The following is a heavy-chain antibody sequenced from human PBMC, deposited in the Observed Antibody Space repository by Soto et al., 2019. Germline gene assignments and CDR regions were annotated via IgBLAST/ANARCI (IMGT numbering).Heavy chain of an antibody. V-gene: IGHV3-74*01. D-gene: IGHD4-17*01. CDR3: ARDREGDGDYKMDV. CDR1: VFNFIDYW. J-gene: IGHJ6*01. CDR2: LNSAGSTI. Sequence: GWSLRLSCVNSVFNFIDYWMHWVRQGPGKGPEWLSRLNSAGSTIDYADSVKGRFTISRDNAKNTVYLQMNSLRVDETAVYYCARDREGDGDYKMDVWGQGATVTVSS.